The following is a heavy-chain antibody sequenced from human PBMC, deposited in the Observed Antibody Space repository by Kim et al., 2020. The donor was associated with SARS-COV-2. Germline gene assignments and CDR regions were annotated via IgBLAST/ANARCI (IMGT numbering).Heavy chain of an antibody. V-gene: IGHV1-69*06. CDR1: GGTFSSYA. CDR2: IIPIFGTA. D-gene: IGHD2-8*01. J-gene: IGHJ4*02. CDR3: AQMVGNSRDGGQYYFDY. Sequence: SVKVSCKASGGTFSSYAISWVRQAPGQGLEWMGGIIPIFGTANYAQKFQGRVTITADKSTSTAYMELSSLRSEDTAVYYCAQMVGNSRDGGQYYFDYWGQGTLVTVSS.